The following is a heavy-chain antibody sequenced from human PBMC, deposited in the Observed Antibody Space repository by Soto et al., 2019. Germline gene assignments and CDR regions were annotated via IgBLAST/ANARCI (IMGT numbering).Heavy chain of an antibody. J-gene: IGHJ5*02. V-gene: IGHV4-59*01. CDR3: ARASGCSGDSCAFDP. CDR2: IYYTGST. Sequence: QVQLQESGPGLVKPSETLSLTCTVSGGSISTYYWSWIRQPPGKGLEWLGYIYYTGSTNYNPSLKSRVTISVDTPKNQFSRKLSSVTAADTAVYYCARASGCSGDSCAFDPWGQGTLVTVSS. CDR1: GGSISTYY. D-gene: IGHD2-15*01.